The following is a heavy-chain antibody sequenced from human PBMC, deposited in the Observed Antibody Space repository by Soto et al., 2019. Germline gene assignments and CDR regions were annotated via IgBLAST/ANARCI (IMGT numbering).Heavy chain of an antibody. CDR1: GFTFSSYS. J-gene: IGHJ4*02. CDR3: ARGRGCSGGSCYTGMGY. Sequence: EVQLVESGGGLVQPGGSLRLSCAASGFTFSSYSMNWVRQAPGKGLEWVSYISSSSSTIYYADSVKGRLTISRDNAKNSLYLQMNSLRDEDTAVYYCARGRGCSGGSCYTGMGYWGQGPLVTVSS. CDR2: ISSSSSTI. D-gene: IGHD2-15*01. V-gene: IGHV3-48*02.